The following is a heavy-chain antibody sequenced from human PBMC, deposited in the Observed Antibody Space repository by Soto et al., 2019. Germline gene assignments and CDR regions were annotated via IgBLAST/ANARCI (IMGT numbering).Heavy chain of an antibody. Sequence: QVQLVQSGAEVKKPGSSVKVSCKASGGTFSSYAISWVRQAPGQELEWMGGIIAILGKANYAEKFQGRVTISADESTSTGYMELSSLRSEDTAVYYCARERGGAIIVGVTGTFDVWGQGTLVTVSS. CDR1: GGTFSSYA. V-gene: IGHV1-69*01. CDR3: ARERGGAIIVGVTGTFDV. CDR2: IIAILGKA. D-gene: IGHD1-26*01. J-gene: IGHJ3*01.